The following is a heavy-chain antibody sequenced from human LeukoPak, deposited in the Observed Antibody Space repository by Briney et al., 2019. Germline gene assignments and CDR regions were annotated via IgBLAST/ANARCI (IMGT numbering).Heavy chain of an antibody. CDR3: AKDLTYCGGDCYSV. J-gene: IGHJ4*02. CDR1: GYTFSSYW. V-gene: IGHV3-74*01. Sequence: GGSLRLSCEASGYTFSSYWIHWVRQAPGKGLVWVSRINSDGSSTSYADSVKGRFTISRDNAKNTLYLQMNSLRAEDTAVYYCAKDLTYCGGDCYSVWGQGTVVTVSS. D-gene: IGHD2-21*02. CDR2: INSDGSST.